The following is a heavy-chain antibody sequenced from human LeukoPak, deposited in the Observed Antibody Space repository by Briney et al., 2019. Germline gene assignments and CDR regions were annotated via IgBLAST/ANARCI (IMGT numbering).Heavy chain of an antibody. J-gene: IGHJ3*02. V-gene: IGHV4-59*01. CDR1: GGSISSYY. D-gene: IGHD3-22*01. CDR3: ARASYYYDSSGYPWAFDI. CDR2: IYYSGST. Sequence: SETLSLTCTVSGGSISSYYWSWIRQPPGKGLKWIGYIYYSGSTNYNPSLKSRVTISVDTSKNQFSLKLSSVTAADTAVYYCARASYYYDSSGYPWAFDIWGQGTMVTVSS.